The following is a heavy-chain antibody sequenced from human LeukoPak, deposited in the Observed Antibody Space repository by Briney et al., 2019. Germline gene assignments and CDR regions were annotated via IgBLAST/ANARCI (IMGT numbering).Heavy chain of an antibody. Sequence: GGSLRLSCTASRFTFNYFWMHWGRQVPGKGLGWVAGINNDGTATYYADSVKGRFTNSRDNAKNTVYLQMNGLRAEDTTVYYCATVSEYWGQGTLVTVSS. V-gene: IGHV3-74*01. CDR1: RFTFNYFW. CDR3: ATVSEY. CDR2: INNDGTAT. J-gene: IGHJ4*02.